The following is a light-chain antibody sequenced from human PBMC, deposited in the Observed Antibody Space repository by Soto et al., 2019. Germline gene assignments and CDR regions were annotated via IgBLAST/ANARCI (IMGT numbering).Light chain of an antibody. Sequence: DIQMTQSPSSLSASVGDRVTITCRASQSIGSYLNWYQQKPGEAPKPLVYLASGLQSGVPARFSGGGSDTDFTLTINSLHLEDFATYFCQQGHSYPLTFGQGTRLEIK. V-gene: IGKV1-39*01. CDR3: QQGHSYPLT. CDR2: LAS. J-gene: IGKJ5*01. CDR1: QSIGSY.